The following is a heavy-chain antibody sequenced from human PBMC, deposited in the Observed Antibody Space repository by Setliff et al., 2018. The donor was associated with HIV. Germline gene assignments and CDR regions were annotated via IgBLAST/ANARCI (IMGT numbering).Heavy chain of an antibody. Sequence: SETLSLTCAVSGGSISSYYWSWIRQPAGKGLEWIGRIYTSGSTNYNPSLTSRVTMSVDTSKNQFSLKLGSVTAADTAVYYCARDRPREDTYVRFDYWGQGVPVTVSS. CDR1: GGSISSYY. CDR3: ARDRPREDTYVRFDY. J-gene: IGHJ4*02. D-gene: IGHD3-16*01. CDR2: IYTSGST. V-gene: IGHV4-4*07.